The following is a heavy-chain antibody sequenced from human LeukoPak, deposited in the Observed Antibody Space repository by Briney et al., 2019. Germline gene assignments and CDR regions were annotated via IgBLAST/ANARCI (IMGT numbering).Heavy chain of an antibody. V-gene: IGHV4-39*07. D-gene: IGHD5-24*01. CDR1: GGSISSSSYY. CDR2: IYYSGST. Sequence: PSETLSLTCTVSGGSISSSSYYWGWIRQPPGKGLEWIGSIYYSGSTYYNPSLKSRVTISVDTSKNQFSLKLSSVAAADTAVYYCARDRATPGYYYYGMDVWGQGTTVTVSS. J-gene: IGHJ6*02. CDR3: ARDRATPGYYYYGMDV.